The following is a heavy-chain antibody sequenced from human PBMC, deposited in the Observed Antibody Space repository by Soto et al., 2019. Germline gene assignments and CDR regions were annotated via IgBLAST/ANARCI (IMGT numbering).Heavy chain of an antibody. CDR3: ARGPYYYDSSGYYFRGVDYYYGMDV. CDR2: MNPNSGNT. D-gene: IGHD3-22*01. Sequence: VASVKVSCKASGYTFTSYDINWVRQATGQGLEWMGWMNPNSGNTGYAQKFQGRVTMTRNTSISTAYMELSSLRSEDTAVYYCARGPYYYDSSGYYFRGVDYYYGMDVWGQGTTVTVSS. CDR1: GYTFTSYD. V-gene: IGHV1-8*01. J-gene: IGHJ6*02.